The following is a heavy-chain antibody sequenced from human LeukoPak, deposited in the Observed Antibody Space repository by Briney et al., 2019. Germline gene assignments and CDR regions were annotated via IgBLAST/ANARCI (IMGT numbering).Heavy chain of an antibody. J-gene: IGHJ5*02. D-gene: IGHD2-15*01. Sequence: GGSLRLSCAASGFTFSSYAMSWVRQAPGKGLEWVSAISGSGGSTYYADSVKGRFTISRGNSKNTLYLQMNSLRAEDTAVYYCATLYCSGGSCQAPWGQGTLVTVSS. V-gene: IGHV3-23*01. CDR2: ISGSGGST. CDR1: GFTFSSYA. CDR3: ATLYCSGGSCQAP.